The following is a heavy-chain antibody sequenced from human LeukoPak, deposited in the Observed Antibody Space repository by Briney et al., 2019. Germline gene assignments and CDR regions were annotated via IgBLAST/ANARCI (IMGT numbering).Heavy chain of an antibody. CDR1: GGTFSSYA. V-gene: IGHV1-69*13. CDR3: ARDSTEWEPGHKDAFDI. D-gene: IGHD1-26*01. Sequence: SVTVSCTASGGTFSSYAISWVRQAPGQGLEWMGGIIPIFGTANYAQKFQGRVTITADESTSTAYMELSSLRSEDTAVYYCARDSTEWEPGHKDAFDIWGQGTMVTVSS. CDR2: IIPIFGTA. J-gene: IGHJ3*02.